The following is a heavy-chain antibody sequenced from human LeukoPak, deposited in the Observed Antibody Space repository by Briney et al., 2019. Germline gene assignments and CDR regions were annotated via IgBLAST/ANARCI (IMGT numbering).Heavy chain of an antibody. Sequence: GGSPRLSCAASGLTFIRNGMHWVRQAPGQGLEWVAFLRYDGNNKYYADSVMGRFTISRDNSKDTMYLQMNSLRTEVTTVYYCARDDPYYDILTGYYPIDFCCQGTLVTVSS. CDR3: ARDDPYYDILTGYYPIDF. V-gene: IGHV3-30*02. CDR2: LRYDGNNK. CDR1: GLTFIRNG. J-gene: IGHJ4*02. D-gene: IGHD3-9*01.